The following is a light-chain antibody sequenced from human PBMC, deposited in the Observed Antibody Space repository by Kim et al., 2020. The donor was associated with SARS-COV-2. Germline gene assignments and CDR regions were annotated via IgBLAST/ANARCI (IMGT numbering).Light chain of an antibody. CDR2: QDT. CDR1: KLGDKY. V-gene: IGLV3-1*01. Sequence: VSPGQTASITCSGDKLGDKYVCWYQQKPGRSPAPVIFQDTKRPSGIPERFSGSKSGNTATLTIRGTQPTGEAYYYCQVWDSSTKGVFGGGTQLTVL. CDR3: QVWDSSTKGV. J-gene: IGLJ3*02.